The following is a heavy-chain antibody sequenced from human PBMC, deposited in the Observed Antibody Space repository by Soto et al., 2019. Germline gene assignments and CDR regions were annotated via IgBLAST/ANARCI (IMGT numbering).Heavy chain of an antibody. CDR2: MNPNSGNT. CDR1: GYTFTSYD. D-gene: IGHD3-3*01. V-gene: IGHV1-8*01. J-gene: IGHJ4*02. CDR3: ARSYDFWSGRGQFDY. Sequence: ASVKVSCKASGYTFTSYDINWVRQATGQGLEWMGWMNPNSGNTGYAQKFQGRVTMTRNTSISTAYMELSSLRSEDTAVYYCARSYDFWSGRGQFDYWGKGTLVTVSS.